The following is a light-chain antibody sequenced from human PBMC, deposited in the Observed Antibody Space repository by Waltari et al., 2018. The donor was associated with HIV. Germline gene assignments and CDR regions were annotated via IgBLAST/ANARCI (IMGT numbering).Light chain of an antibody. CDR1: SSDVGNYNY. CDR3: CSYAGSSRNV. J-gene: IGLJ1*01. V-gene: IGLV2-23*02. Sequence: HSALTQPASVSGSPGQSITIPCPGTSSDVGNYNYISWYQQCPGKDPKLMIYDVTKRPSGVSNSFSGSKSGNTASLRISGLQADDEADYYCCSYAGSSRNVFGTGTKVTVL. CDR2: DVT.